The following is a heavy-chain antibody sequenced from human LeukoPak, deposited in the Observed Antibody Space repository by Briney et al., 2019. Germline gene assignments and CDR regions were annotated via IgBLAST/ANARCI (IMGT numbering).Heavy chain of an antibody. CDR1: GFTFGDYA. CDR2: IYSGGST. D-gene: IGHD2-15*01. V-gene: IGHV3-23*03. Sequence: GGSLRLSCTASGFTFGDYAMSWFRQAPGKGLEWVSVIYSGGSTYYADSVKGRFTISRDNSKNTLYLQMNGLRAEDTAVYYCAKGFVVVVSATQSSWFDPWGQGTLVTVSS. CDR3: AKGFVVVVSATQSSWFDP. J-gene: IGHJ5*02.